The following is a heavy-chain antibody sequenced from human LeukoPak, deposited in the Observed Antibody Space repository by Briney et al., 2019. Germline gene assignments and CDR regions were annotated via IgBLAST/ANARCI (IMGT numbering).Heavy chain of an antibody. J-gene: IGHJ4*02. V-gene: IGHV3-23*01. CDR1: GFPFTNYA. Sequence: GGSLRLSCAASGFPFTNYAMSWVRQAPGKGLECVSVISGDGGTTFYADSVKGRFTISRDNSKNTLYLQMNSLRAEDTAVYYCAKHLWRDLLWFGEGYYFGYWGQGTLVTVSS. CDR2: ISGDGGTT. CDR3: AKHLWRDLLWFGEGYYFGY. D-gene: IGHD3-10*01.